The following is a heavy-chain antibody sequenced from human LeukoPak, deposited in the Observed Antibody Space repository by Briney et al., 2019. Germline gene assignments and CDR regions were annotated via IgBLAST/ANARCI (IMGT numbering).Heavy chain of an antibody. CDR2: ISGSGGST. V-gene: IGHV3-23*01. D-gene: IGHD3-3*01. CDR1: VFTFSSYS. CDR3: AKSVAIYFYYGLDV. J-gene: IGHJ6*02. Sequence: PGGSLRLSCVASVFTFSSYSMSWVRQTPGKGLEWVSAISGSGGSTYYADSVKGRFTISRDNSKNTLFLQMNSLRAEDTAPYYCAKSVAIYFYYGLDVWGQGTTVTVSS.